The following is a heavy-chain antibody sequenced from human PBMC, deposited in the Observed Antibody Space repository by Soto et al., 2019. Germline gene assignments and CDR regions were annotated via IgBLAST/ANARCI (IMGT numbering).Heavy chain of an antibody. V-gene: IGHV3-53*04. CDR2: LHSGGDT. J-gene: IGHJ6*01. CDR1: GIPVSSNY. Sequence: EVLLVESGGGLVQPGGSLRLSCVASGIPVSSNYMTWVRQAPGKGLEWVSVLHSGGDTYYANSVKGRFTISRHDSTNTVFLQMNSLTAEDTAVYYCARDGPYYYASRMDVW. D-gene: IGHD3-10*01. CDR3: ARDGPYYYASRMDV.